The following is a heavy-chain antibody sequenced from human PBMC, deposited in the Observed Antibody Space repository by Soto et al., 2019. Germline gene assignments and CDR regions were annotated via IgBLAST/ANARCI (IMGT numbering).Heavy chain of an antibody. J-gene: IGHJ4*02. Sequence: ASVKVSCKASGGTFSSYAISWVRQAPGQGXEWMGGIIPIFGTANYAQKFQGRVTITADESTSTAYMELSSLRSEDTAVYYCARVPNRLGYCSGGSCYGFEYWGQGTLVTVYS. CDR1: GGTFSSYA. V-gene: IGHV1-69*13. CDR3: ARVPNRLGYCSGGSCYGFEY. CDR2: IIPIFGTA. D-gene: IGHD2-15*01.